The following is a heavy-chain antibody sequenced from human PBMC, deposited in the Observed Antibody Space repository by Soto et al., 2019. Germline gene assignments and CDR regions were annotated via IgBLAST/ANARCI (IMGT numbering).Heavy chain of an antibody. CDR3: AKTTDGWFSAFEI. CDR2: ISGSGSTA. V-gene: IGHV3-23*01. CDR1: GFTVSSKY. Sequence: PLRLSCAAAGFTVSSKYMIWVRQAPGKGLEWVSAISGSGSTAYYADSVKGRFIFSRDNPKNTMYLQMNSLRAEDTAVYFCAKTTDGWFSAFEIWGQGTVVTVSS. J-gene: IGHJ3*02. D-gene: IGHD6-19*01.